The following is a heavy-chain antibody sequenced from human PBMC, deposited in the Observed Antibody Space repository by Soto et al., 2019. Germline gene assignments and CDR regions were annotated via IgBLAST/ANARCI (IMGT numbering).Heavy chain of an antibody. D-gene: IGHD3-10*01. CDR3: TKIKPGGASFDY. CDR1: GGAIDSYY. V-gene: IGHV4-59*01. J-gene: IGHJ4*02. CDR2: ITYNWNT. Sequence: SETLSLTCTLSGGAIDSYYWSWVRPPPEKGLELIGSITYNWNTNYSPSLQSRVTISRDTSKNQVSLDLRSVTAADTAVYYCTKIKPGGASFDYWGQGARVTVSS.